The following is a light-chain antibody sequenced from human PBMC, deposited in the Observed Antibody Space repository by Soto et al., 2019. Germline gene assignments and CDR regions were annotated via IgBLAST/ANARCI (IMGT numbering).Light chain of an antibody. CDR2: EVS. Sequence: QSVLTQPPSASGSPGQSVTISCTGTSSDVGGYNYVSWYQQRPGKAPKLTIYEVSKRPSGVPDRFSGSKSGNTASLTVSGLQAEDEADYYCSSYAGSNNFVFGTGTKITVL. J-gene: IGLJ1*01. CDR1: SSDVGGYNY. CDR3: SSYAGSNNFV. V-gene: IGLV2-8*01.